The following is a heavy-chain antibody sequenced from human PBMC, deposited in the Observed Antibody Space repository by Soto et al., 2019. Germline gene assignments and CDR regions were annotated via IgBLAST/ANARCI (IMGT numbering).Heavy chain of an antibody. Sequence: QVQLVQSGAEVKKPGASVKVSCKASGYTFTTYAVAWVRQAPGQRLEWMGWINAANGNTKYSQKFQGRVTITRDTSASTVYMELSSLRSEDTAVYYCAGDATPKGYSSGWYYSDYWGQGTLVTVSS. CDR2: INAANGNT. J-gene: IGHJ4*02. D-gene: IGHD6-19*01. CDR3: AGDATPKGYSSGWYYSDY. CDR1: GYTFTTYA. V-gene: IGHV1-3*01.